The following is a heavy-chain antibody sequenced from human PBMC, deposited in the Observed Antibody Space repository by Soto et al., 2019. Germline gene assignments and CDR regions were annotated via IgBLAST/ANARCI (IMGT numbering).Heavy chain of an antibody. J-gene: IGHJ6*02. CDR3: ASQYCSGGSCYSWDYYYYGMDV. D-gene: IGHD2-15*01. Sequence: GASVKVSCKSSGYTFTSYYMHWVRQAPGKGLEWMGIINPSGGSTSYAQKFQGRVTMTRDTSTSTVYMELSSLRSEDTAVYYCASQYCSGGSCYSWDYYYYGMDVWGQGTTVTVS. CDR2: INPSGGST. V-gene: IGHV1-46*03. CDR1: GYTFTSYY.